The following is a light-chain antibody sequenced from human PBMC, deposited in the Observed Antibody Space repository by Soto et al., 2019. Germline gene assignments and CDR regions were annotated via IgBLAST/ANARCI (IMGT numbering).Light chain of an antibody. V-gene: IGLV2-14*01. J-gene: IGLJ1*01. CDR1: SSDVGFYNY. CDR2: EVS. Sequence: QSVPTQPASVSGSPGQSITISCTGTSSDVGFYNYVSWYQQHPDKAPKLIIYEVSNRPSGVSNRFSGSKSGNTASLTISGLQAEDEADYYCTSYRGSGSLEVFGTGTKVTVL. CDR3: TSYRGSGSLEV.